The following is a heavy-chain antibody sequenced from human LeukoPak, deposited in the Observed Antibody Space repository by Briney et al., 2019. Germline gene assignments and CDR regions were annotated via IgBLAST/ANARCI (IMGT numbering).Heavy chain of an antibody. CDR2: IYYSGST. CDR1: GGSISSYY. Sequence: SETLSLTCTVSGGSISSYYWSWIRQPPGKGLEWIGYIYYSGSTNYNPSLKSRVTISVDTSKNQFSLKLSSVTAADTAVYYCARDRLEGGFDYWGQGTLVTVSS. V-gene: IGHV4-59*01. J-gene: IGHJ4*02. D-gene: IGHD3-16*01. CDR3: ARDRLEGGFDY.